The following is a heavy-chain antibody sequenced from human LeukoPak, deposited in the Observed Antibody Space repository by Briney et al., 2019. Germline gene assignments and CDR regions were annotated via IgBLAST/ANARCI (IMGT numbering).Heavy chain of an antibody. J-gene: IGHJ3*02. CDR2: IYSSGST. CDR3: ARSDGYGLVGI. Sequence: SETLSLTCSVSGASISSGSNYWGWIRQPPGKTLEWIGSIYSSGSTYYNPSLKSRVIIIIDTTNNHFSLTLSSVTAADAAVYYCARSDGYGLVGIWGQGAMVTVSS. D-gene: IGHD3-10*01. V-gene: IGHV4-39*07. CDR1: GASISSGSNY.